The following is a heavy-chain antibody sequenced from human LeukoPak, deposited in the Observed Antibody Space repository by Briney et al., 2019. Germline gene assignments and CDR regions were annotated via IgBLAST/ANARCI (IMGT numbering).Heavy chain of an antibody. CDR1: GFTFSTYS. CDR2: ISSSSSTI. J-gene: IGHJ4*02. CDR3: AKRSAAGTVGYFDY. Sequence: PGGSLRLSCAASGFTFSTYSMNWVRQAPGKGLEWVSYISSSSSTIYHADSVKGRFTISRDNTKNSLYLQMNSLRAEDTALYYCAKRSAAGTVGYFDYWGQGSLVTVSS. D-gene: IGHD6-13*01. V-gene: IGHV3-48*04.